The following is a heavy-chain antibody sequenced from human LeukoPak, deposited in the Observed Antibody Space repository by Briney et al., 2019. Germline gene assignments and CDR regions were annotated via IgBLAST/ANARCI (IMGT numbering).Heavy chain of an antibody. Sequence: AASVKVSCKASGGTFSSYAISWVRQAPGQGLEWVGRIIPILGIANYAQKFQGRVTITADKSTSTAYMELSSLRSEDTAVYYCATSDLTVTTQYYYYYYGMDVWGQGTTVTVSS. CDR3: ATSDLTVTTQYYYYYYGMDV. CDR1: GGTFSSYA. D-gene: IGHD4-17*01. V-gene: IGHV1-69*04. CDR2: IIPILGIA. J-gene: IGHJ6*02.